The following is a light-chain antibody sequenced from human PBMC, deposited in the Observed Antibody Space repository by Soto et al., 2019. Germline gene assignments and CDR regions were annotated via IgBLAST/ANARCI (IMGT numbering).Light chain of an antibody. CDR2: GAS. CDR1: QFVSSR. Sequence: DIVVTQSPATLSASPGERVTLSCRASQFVSSRLAWYQQRPGQSPRLLIYGASTRATGIPARFSGSGSGTDFTLTISSLQSEDFAVYYCQQYNNWPPITFGGGTKVDIK. J-gene: IGKJ4*01. CDR3: QQYNNWPPIT. V-gene: IGKV3-15*01.